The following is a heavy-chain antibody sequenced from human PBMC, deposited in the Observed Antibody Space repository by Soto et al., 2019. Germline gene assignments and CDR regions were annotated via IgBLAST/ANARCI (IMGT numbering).Heavy chain of an antibody. CDR2: MHFGGTA. V-gene: IGHV4-31*03. CDR1: GGSIRRDPYD. J-gene: IGHJ4*02. Sequence: QMQLQESGPRLVKPSQTLSLTCSVAGGSIRRDPYDWGWLRQYPGKGLEWIGYMHFGGTAYYNPFFASRLGISVDTSKNQFSLRLSSVPAADTAVYYCASYYVVPGTPYSILFDYWGQGILVTVSS. D-gene: IGHD3-16*01. CDR3: ASYYVVPGTPYSILFDY.